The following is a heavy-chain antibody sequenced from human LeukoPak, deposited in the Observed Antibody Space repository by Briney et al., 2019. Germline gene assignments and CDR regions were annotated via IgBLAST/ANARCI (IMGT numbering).Heavy chain of an antibody. J-gene: IGHJ5*02. D-gene: IGHD5-18*01. CDR2: ISSSGSTI. CDR3: ARDSAPGYSYGFTPSWFDP. CDR1: GFTFSSYE. V-gene: IGHV3-48*03. Sequence: PGGSLRLSCAASGFTFSSYEMNWVRQAPGKGLEWVSYISSSGSTIYYADSVKGRFTISRDNAKNSLYLQMNSLRAEDTALYYCARDSAPGYSYGFTPSWFDPWGQGTLVTVSS.